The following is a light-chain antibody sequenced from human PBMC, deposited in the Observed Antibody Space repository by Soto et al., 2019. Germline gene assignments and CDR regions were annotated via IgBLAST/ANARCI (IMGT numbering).Light chain of an antibody. CDR1: QSVSNSY. V-gene: IGKV3-20*01. Sequence: EVVLTQSPGTLSLSPGERATLSCRASQSVSNSYLAWYQQKPGQAPRLLIYGASTRATGIPDRFSGSGSGTDFTLTISRLEPEDFAVYYCQQSGRTFGPGTKLEMK. CDR3: QQSGRT. J-gene: IGKJ2*01. CDR2: GAS.